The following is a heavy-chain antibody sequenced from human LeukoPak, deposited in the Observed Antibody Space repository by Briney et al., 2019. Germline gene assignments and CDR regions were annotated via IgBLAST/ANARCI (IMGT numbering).Heavy chain of an antibody. Sequence: GASVKVSCKASGYTFTTYGISWVRQAPGQGLEWMGWISPYNGKTDYAQKVQGRVTMTTDTSTDTAYMELRSVRSEDTSIYYCARRVWGPAPGLDFWGQGTLVTVSS. CDR3: ARRVWGPAPGLDF. D-gene: IGHD6-6*01. V-gene: IGHV1-18*01. CDR1: GYTFTTYG. CDR2: ISPYNGKT. J-gene: IGHJ4*02.